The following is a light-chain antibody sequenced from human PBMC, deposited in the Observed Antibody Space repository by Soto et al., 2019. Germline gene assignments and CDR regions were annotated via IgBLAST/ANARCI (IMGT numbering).Light chain of an antibody. Sequence: EIVLTQSPGTLSLSPGERATLSCRASQSVRSSYLAWYQQKPGQAPRLLIYGASSRATGIPDRFSGSGSGTDFTLTISRLEPEEFAVYYWQQYDTSLIYTFGQGTKLEI. CDR3: QQYDTSLIYT. CDR2: GAS. J-gene: IGKJ2*01. V-gene: IGKV3-20*01. CDR1: QSVRSSY.